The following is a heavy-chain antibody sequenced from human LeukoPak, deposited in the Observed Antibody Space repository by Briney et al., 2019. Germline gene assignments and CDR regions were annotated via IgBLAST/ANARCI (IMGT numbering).Heavy chain of an antibody. CDR3: AKAYSYYYDSSGFDY. J-gene: IGHJ4*02. CDR1: GFTFSSYA. D-gene: IGHD3-22*01. CDR2: ISGSGGST. V-gene: IGHV3-23*01. Sequence: GGSLRLSCAASGFTFSSYAMSWVRQAPGKGLEWVSAISGSGGSTYYADSVKGRFTISRDNSKNTLYLQMNSLRAEDTAVYYCAKAYSYYYDSSGFDYWGQGTLVTVPS.